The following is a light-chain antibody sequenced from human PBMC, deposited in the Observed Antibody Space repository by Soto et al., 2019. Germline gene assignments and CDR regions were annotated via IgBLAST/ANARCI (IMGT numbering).Light chain of an antibody. V-gene: IGKV1-39*01. CDR2: AAS. Sequence: DIQMTQSPSSLSASVGERVTITCRASQSISSYLNWYQHKPGKAPKLLIYAASTLQSGVPSRFSGSGSGPDLTLTISSLQPEDFATYYCLQDINYPWTFGQGTQVDIK. J-gene: IGKJ1*01. CDR1: QSISSY. CDR3: LQDINYPWT.